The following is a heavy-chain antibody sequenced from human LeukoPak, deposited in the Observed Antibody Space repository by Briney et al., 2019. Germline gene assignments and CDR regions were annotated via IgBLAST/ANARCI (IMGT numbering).Heavy chain of an antibody. V-gene: IGHV1-69*05. CDR2: IIPIFGTA. Sequence: SVTVSCKASGGTFSSYAISWMRQAPGQGLEWMGGIIPIFGTANYAQKFQGSVTITTDESTSTAYMELSSLRSEDTAVYYCARDISSSWYYFDYWGQGTLVTVSS. CDR1: GGTFSSYA. CDR3: ARDISSSWYYFDY. J-gene: IGHJ4*02. D-gene: IGHD6-13*01.